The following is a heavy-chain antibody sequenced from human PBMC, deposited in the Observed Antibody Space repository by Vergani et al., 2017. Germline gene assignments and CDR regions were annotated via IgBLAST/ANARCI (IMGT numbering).Heavy chain of an antibody. CDR1: GFTFIMHA. CDR2: ISRSSSTI. D-gene: IGHD2-8*01. V-gene: IGHV3-48*01. J-gene: IGHJ4*02. CDR3: AKQSRKVFCTNGVCPLGY. Sequence: VQLVESGGGVVQPGGSLRLSCAASGFTFIMHAMSWVRQAPGKGREWVSYISRSSSTIYYADSVKGRFTISRDNAKNSLHLQMNNLRAEDTAVYYCAKQSRKVFCTNGVCPLGYWGQGALVTVSS.